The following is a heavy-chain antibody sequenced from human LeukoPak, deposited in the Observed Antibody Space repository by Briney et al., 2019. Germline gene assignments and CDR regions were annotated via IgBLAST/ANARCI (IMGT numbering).Heavy chain of an antibody. J-gene: IGHJ4*02. CDR2: IYYSGST. D-gene: IGHD1-14*01. CDR1: GGSISSYY. V-gene: IGHV4-59*01. Sequence: PSETLSLTCTVSGGSISSYYWSWIRQPPGKGLEWIGYIYYSGSTNYNPSLKSRVTISVDTSKNQFSLKLSSVTAADTAVYYCARARKGVSSFDYWGQGTLVTVSS. CDR3: ARARKGVSSFDY.